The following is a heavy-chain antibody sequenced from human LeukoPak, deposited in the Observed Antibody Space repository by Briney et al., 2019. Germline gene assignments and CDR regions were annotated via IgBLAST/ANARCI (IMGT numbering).Heavy chain of an antibody. CDR3: ARGYYDSSGFEYFQD. CDR2: INPNSGGT. D-gene: IGHD3-22*01. CDR1: GYTFTGYY. V-gene: IGHV1-2*02. J-gene: IGHJ1*01. Sequence: ASVKVSCTASGYTFTGYYMHWVRQAPGQGLEWMGWINPNSGGTNYAQKFQGRVTMTRDTSISTAYMELSRLRSDDTAVYYCARGYYDSSGFEYFQDWGQGTLVTVSS.